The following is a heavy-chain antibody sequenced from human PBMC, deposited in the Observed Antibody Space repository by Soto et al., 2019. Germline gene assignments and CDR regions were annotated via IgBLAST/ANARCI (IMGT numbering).Heavy chain of an antibody. V-gene: IGHV4-59*02. D-gene: IGHD3-16*01. CDR2: MFYSGST. CDR3: ARLVYTTSPFDP. CDR1: GGSVSSYY. J-gene: IGHJ5*02. Sequence: TLALTCTVSGGSVSSYYWSWIRQPPGKGLEWIGYMFYSGSTNYNPSLKSRVAISVDTSKNQFSLKLSSVTAADTAVYYCARLVYTTSPFDPWGQGTLVTSPQ.